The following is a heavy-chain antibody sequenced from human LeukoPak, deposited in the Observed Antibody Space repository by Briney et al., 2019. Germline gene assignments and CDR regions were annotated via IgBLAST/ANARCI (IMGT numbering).Heavy chain of an antibody. Sequence: GGSLRLSCATSGSTLSGYGMHWVRQTPGRGLEWVAATSYDGSNEYYADSVKGRFTVSRDNSRDTLYLQMNSLRPEDTAVYYCAKDLYYFGSGSFYYYYGLDVWGQGTTVTVSS. CDR1: GSTLSGYG. V-gene: IGHV3-30*18. CDR3: AKDLYYFGSGSFYYYYGLDV. D-gene: IGHD3-10*01. CDR2: TSYDGSNE. J-gene: IGHJ6*02.